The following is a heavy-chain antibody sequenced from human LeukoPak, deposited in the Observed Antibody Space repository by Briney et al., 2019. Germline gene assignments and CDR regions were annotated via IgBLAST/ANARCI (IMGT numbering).Heavy chain of an antibody. D-gene: IGHD1-1*01. J-gene: IGHJ3*02. CDR1: GGSISSYY. V-gene: IGHV4-59*12. CDR3: ARAERRRAFDI. CDR2: IYYSGST. Sequence: SETLSLTCTVSGGSISSYYWSWIRQPPGKGLEWIGYIYYSGSTNYNPSLKSRVTMSVDTSKNQFSLKPSSVTAADTAVYYCARAERRRAFDIWGQGTMVTVSS.